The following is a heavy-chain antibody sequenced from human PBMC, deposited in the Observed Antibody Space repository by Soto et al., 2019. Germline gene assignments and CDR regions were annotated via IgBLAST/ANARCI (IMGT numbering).Heavy chain of an antibody. D-gene: IGHD2-15*01. CDR1: GDSVSSNSAA. Sequence: SQTLSLTCAISGDSVSSNSAAWNWIRQSPSRGLEWLGRTYYRSKWYNDYEVSVKSRITINPDTSKNQFSLQLNSVTPEDTAVYYCASSGGGYCSGGSCRGLFDYWGQGTLVTVSS. J-gene: IGHJ4*02. V-gene: IGHV6-1*01. CDR2: TYYRSKWYN. CDR3: ASSGGGYCSGGSCRGLFDY.